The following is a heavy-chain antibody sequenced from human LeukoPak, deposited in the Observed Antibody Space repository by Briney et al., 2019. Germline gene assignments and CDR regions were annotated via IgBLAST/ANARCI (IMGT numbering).Heavy chain of an antibody. V-gene: IGHV5-51*01. CDR3: VGLNGVTNFGVVTSWFDS. Sequence: GESLKISCKTSGYTFIGHWIAWWRPMPEKGLEWMGVIYLDDSDTIYSPYVQGQVTISVDKSIDTTYLKWSSLKASDSGLYFSVGLNGVTNFGVVTSWFDSWGQGTLVVVSS. D-gene: IGHD3-3*01. CDR2: IYLDDSDT. J-gene: IGHJ5*01. CDR1: GYTFIGHW.